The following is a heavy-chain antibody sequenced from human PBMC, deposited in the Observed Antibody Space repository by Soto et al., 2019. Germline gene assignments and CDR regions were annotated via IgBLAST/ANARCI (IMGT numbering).Heavy chain of an antibody. V-gene: IGHV3-30-3*01. CDR3: ARDYSSGWCLDY. CDR1: GFPFSAEA. Sequence: QVQLVESGGGVVQPGNSLRLSCAGSGFPFSAEAMHWVRQAPGKGLEWVAAISYDGNNKNHADSVKGQFTVSRDNSKNTLYLQIYSLRPEDTAVYYCARDYSSGWCLDYWGQGSLVTVSS. J-gene: IGHJ4*02. CDR2: ISYDGNNK. D-gene: IGHD6-13*01.